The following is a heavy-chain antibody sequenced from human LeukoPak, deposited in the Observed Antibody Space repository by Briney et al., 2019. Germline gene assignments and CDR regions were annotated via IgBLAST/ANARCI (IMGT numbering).Heavy chain of an antibody. Sequence: ASVKVSCKASGYTFTDYYMHWVRQAPGQGLEWMGWINPNSGGTNYAQKFQGRVTMTRDTSISTAYMELSRLRSDDTAVYYCARVAVPAARPNYYFDYWGQGTLVTVSS. CDR2: INPNSGGT. V-gene: IGHV1-2*02. J-gene: IGHJ4*02. CDR1: GYTFTDYY. CDR3: ARVAVPAARPNYYFDY. D-gene: IGHD2-2*01.